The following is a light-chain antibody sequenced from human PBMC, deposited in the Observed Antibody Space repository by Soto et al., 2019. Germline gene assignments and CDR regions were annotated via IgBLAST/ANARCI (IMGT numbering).Light chain of an antibody. V-gene: IGLV2-14*01. Sequence: QSALAQPASVSGSPGQSITISCTGTSSDVGGYNYVSWYQQHPGKAPKLMFYEVSNRPSGVSNRFSGSKSGNTASLTISGLQAEDEADYYCSSYTSSSTPVVFGGGTKLTVL. CDR2: EVS. CDR1: SSDVGGYNY. CDR3: SSYTSSSTPVV. J-gene: IGLJ2*01.